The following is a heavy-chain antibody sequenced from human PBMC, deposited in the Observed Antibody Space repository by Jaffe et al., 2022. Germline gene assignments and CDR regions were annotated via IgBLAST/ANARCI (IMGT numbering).Heavy chain of an antibody. V-gene: IGHV4-34*01. J-gene: IGHJ6*03. D-gene: IGHD6-13*01. CDR2: INHSGST. CDR1: GGSFSGYY. Sequence: QVQLQQWGAGLLKPSETLSLTCAVYGGSFSGYYWSWIRQPPGKGLEWIGEINHSGSTNYNPSLKSRVTISVDTSKNQFSLKLSSVTAADTAVYYCARVHPGIAAAGMYYYYYYYMDVWGKGTTVTVSS. CDR3: ARVHPGIAAAGMYYYYYYYMDV.